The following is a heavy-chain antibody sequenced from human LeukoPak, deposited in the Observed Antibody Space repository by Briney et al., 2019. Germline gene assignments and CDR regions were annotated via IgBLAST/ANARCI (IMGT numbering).Heavy chain of an antibody. CDR2: INPNSGGT. D-gene: IGHD1-26*01. Sequence: ASVKVSCKASGYTFTGYYMHWVRQAPGQGLEWMGWINPNSGGTNYAQKFQGRVTMTRDTSISTAYMELSRLRSDDTAVYYCARGGSYSYYYYGMDVWGQGTTVTVSS. CDR1: GYTFTGYY. CDR3: ARGGSYSYYYYGMDV. J-gene: IGHJ6*02. V-gene: IGHV1-2*02.